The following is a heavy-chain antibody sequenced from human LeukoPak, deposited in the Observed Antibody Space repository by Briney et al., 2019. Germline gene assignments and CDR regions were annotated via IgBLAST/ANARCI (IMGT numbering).Heavy chain of an antibody. Sequence: AGGSLRLSCAASGFTFSSYAMHWVRQAPGKGLEYVSAITSNGDKTYYGNSVEGRFTISRDNSKNTLYLQMGSLSIEDVAVYYCARGGATTLFDYWGQGTLVTVSS. J-gene: IGHJ4*02. CDR2: ITSNGDKT. V-gene: IGHV3-64*01. CDR1: GFTFSSYA. CDR3: ARGGATTLFDY. D-gene: IGHD1-26*01.